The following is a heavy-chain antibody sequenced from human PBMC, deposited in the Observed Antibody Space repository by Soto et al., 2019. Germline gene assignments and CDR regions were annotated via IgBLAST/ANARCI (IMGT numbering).Heavy chain of an antibody. CDR1: AFTFSTYT. V-gene: IGHV3-21*01. CDR3: ARGLTELLWGDAFDI. Sequence: GGSLRLSCTASAFTFSTYTMHWVRQAPGKGLEWVSSISSSSSYIYYADSLKGRFTISRDNAKNSLYLQMNSLRGEDTAVYYCARGLTELLWGDAFDIWGQGTMVTVSS. J-gene: IGHJ3*02. D-gene: IGHD1-26*01. CDR2: ISSSSSYI.